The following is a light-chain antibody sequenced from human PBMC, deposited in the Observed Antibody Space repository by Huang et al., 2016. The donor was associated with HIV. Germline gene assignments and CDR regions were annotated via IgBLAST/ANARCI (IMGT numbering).Light chain of an antibody. V-gene: IGKV3-11*01. Sequence: DIVLTQSPASLSLSPGEGASLSCRASQSVSNYLAWYQQKPGQAPRLLINDASNRATGIPARFSGSGSGTDFTLTISSLEPEDFAVYYCQRRGSWPPRFGRGTKVEIK. J-gene: IGKJ1*01. CDR3: QRRGSWPPR. CDR2: DAS. CDR1: QSVSNY.